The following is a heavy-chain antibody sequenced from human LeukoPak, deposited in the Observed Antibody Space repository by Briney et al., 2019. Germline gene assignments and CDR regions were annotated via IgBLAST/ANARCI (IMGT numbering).Heavy chain of an antibody. CDR3: NSPSYYYGMDV. J-gene: IGHJ6*02. CDR1: GGTFISYA. V-gene: IGHV1-69*13. D-gene: IGHD4-23*01. Sequence: SVKVSCKASGGTFISYAISWVRQAPGQGLEWMGGIIPIFGTANYAQKFQGRVTITADESMSTAYMELSSLRSEDTAVYYCNSPSYYYGMDVWGQGTTVTVSS. CDR2: IIPIFGTA.